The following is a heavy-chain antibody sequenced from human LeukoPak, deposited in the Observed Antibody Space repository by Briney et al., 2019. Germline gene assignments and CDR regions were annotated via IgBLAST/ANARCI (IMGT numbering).Heavy chain of an antibody. CDR3: ARDEDYGIFVNVDY. V-gene: IGHV1-18*01. CDR2: ISTYNGNT. J-gene: IGHJ4*02. D-gene: IGHD4-17*01. CDR1: GYIFTGYY. Sequence: GASVKVSCKASGYIFTGYYIHWVRQAPGQGPEWMGWISTYNGNTKYAEKFQGRVTMTTDTPTSTAYMELRSLRSDDTAVYYCARDEDYGIFVNVDYWGQGTLVTVSS.